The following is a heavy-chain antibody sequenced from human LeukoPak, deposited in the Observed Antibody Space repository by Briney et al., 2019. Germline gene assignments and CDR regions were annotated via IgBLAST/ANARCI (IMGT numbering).Heavy chain of an antibody. V-gene: IGHV3-23*01. CDR1: GFTFSSYA. J-gene: IGHJ4*02. Sequence: GGSLRLSCAASGFTFSSYAMSWVRQAPGKGLEWVSAISGSGGSAYYADSVKGRFTISRDNSKNTLYLQMNSLRAEDTAVYYCAKDTNLSGWFGEGDYWGQGTLVTVSS. CDR2: ISGSGGSA. D-gene: IGHD3-10*01. CDR3: AKDTNLSGWFGEGDY.